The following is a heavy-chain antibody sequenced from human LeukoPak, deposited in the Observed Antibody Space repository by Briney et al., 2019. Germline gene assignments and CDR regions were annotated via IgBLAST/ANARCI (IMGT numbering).Heavy chain of an antibody. CDR1: GFTFSSYS. Sequence: GGSLRLSCAASGFTFSSYSMNWVRQAPGKGLEWVSSISSSSSYIYYADSVKGRFTISRDNAKNSLYLQMNRLRAEDTAVYYCSVGPAASVSYFDYWGQGTLVTVSS. J-gene: IGHJ4*02. CDR2: ISSSSSYI. CDR3: SVGPAASVSYFDY. D-gene: IGHD2-2*01. V-gene: IGHV3-21*01.